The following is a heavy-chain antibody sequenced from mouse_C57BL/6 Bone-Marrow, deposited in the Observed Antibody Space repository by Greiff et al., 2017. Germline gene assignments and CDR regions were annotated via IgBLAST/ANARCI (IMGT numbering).Heavy chain of an antibody. CDR1: GYTFTDYY. V-gene: IGHV1-75*01. J-gene: IGHJ1*03. CDR2: IFPGSGST. CDR3: ARWTVVATDWYFDV. Sequence: QVQLQQSGPELVKPGASVQISCKASGYTFTDYYINWVKQRPGQGLEWIGWIFPGSGSTYYNEKFKGKATLTVDKSSSTAYMLLSSLTSEDSAVYFCARWTVVATDWYFDVWGTGTTVTVSS. D-gene: IGHD1-1*01.